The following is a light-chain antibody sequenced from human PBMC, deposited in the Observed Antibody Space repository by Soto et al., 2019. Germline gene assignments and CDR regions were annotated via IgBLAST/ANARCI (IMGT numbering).Light chain of an antibody. Sequence: DIQMTQSPSTLSASVGDRVTITCRASQSISSWLAWYQQKPGKAPKVLISKASSLKSGVPSRFSGSGSGTEFTLTISRLQPDDFATYYCQQYNSYSQTFGQGTKVEIK. V-gene: IGKV1-5*03. CDR2: KAS. CDR3: QQYNSYSQT. J-gene: IGKJ1*01. CDR1: QSISSW.